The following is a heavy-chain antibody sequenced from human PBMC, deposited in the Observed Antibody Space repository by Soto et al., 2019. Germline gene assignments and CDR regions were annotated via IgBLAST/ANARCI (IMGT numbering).Heavy chain of an antibody. D-gene: IGHD3-22*01. CDR3: ARDTIPRITMIVVAPGAFDI. Sequence: VKVSCKASGGTFSSYAISWVRQAPGQGLEWMGGIIPIFGTANYAQKFQGRVTITADESTSTAYMELSSLRSEDTAVYYCARDTIPRITMIVVAPGAFDIWGQGTMVTVSS. J-gene: IGHJ3*02. V-gene: IGHV1-69*13. CDR1: GGTFSSYA. CDR2: IIPIFGTA.